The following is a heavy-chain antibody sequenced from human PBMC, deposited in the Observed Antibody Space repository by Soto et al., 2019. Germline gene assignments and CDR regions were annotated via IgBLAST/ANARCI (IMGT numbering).Heavy chain of an antibody. CDR2: IYYSGST. V-gene: IGHV4-39*01. CDR1: GGSISSSSYY. Sequence: PETLSLTCTVSGGSISSSSYYWGWIRQPPGKGLEWIGSIYYSGSTYYTPSLESRLTISVDTSKNQFSLKLSSVTAADTAVYYCATSSLGYYYGMDVWGQGTTVTVSS. D-gene: IGHD2-2*01. J-gene: IGHJ6*02. CDR3: ATSSLGYYYGMDV.